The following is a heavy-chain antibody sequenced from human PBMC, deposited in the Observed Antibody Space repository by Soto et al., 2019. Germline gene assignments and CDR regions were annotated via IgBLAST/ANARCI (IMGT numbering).Heavy chain of an antibody. D-gene: IGHD2-2*01. Sequence: PGGSLRLSCAASGFTFSSYSMNWVRQAPGKGLEWVSYISSSSSTIYYADSVKGRFTISRDNAKNSLYLQMNSLRAEDTAVYYCPRDDDISSSTSCPLHYYYYYYMDVWGKGTTVTVCS. CDR2: ISSSSSTI. J-gene: IGHJ6*03. CDR3: PRDDDISSSTSCPLHYYYYYYMDV. CDR1: GFTFSSYS. V-gene: IGHV3-48*01.